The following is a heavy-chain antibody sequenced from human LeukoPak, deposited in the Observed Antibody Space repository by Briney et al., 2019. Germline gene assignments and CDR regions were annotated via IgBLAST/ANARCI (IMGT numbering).Heavy chain of an antibody. CDR2: ISGSGGST. Sequence: PGGSLRLSCAASGFTFSSYAMSWVREAPGKGLEGVSAISGSGGSTYYADSVKGRFTISRDNSKNTLYLQMNSLKTEDTAVYYCARHSGYSSSWLDYWGQGTLVTVSS. CDR1: GFTFSSYA. CDR3: ARHSGYSSSWLDY. V-gene: IGHV3-23*01. J-gene: IGHJ4*02. D-gene: IGHD6-13*01.